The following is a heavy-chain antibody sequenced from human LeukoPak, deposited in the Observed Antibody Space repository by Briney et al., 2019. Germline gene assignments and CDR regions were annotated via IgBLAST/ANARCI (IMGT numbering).Heavy chain of an antibody. V-gene: IGHV3-48*02. CDR2: ISSSSSTI. Sequence: PGGSLRLSCAASGFTFSSYSMNWVRQAPGKGLERVSYISSSSSTIYYADSVKGRFTISRDNAKNSLYLQMNSLRDEDTAVYYCAKNSGRDGYNDYFDYWGQGTLVTVSS. CDR1: GFTFSSYS. D-gene: IGHD5-24*01. J-gene: IGHJ4*02. CDR3: AKNSGRDGYNDYFDY.